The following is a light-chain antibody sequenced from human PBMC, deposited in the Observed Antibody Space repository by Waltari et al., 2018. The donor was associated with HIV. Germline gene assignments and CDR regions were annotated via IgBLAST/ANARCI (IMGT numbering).Light chain of an antibody. V-gene: IGKV3-15*01. J-gene: IGKJ1*01. CDR3: QQYNNWPRT. CDR1: QRVSSN. CDR2: GAS. Sequence: EIVITQSPATLSVSPGERATLPCRASQRVSSNLAWYQQKPGQAPRLLIYGASTRATGIPARFSGSGSGTEFTLTISSLQSEDFAVYYCQQYNNWPRTFGQGTKVEIK.